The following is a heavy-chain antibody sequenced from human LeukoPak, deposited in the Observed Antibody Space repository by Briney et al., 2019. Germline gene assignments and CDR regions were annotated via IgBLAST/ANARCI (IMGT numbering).Heavy chain of an antibody. V-gene: IGHV1-8*01. Sequence: GASVKVSCKASGYTFTSYDINWVRQATGQGLEWMGWMNPNSGNTGYAQKFQGRVTMTRNTSISTAYMELSSLRSEDTAVYYCARSYYDFWSGYYMSSYFDYWGQGTLVTVSS. CDR3: ARSYYDFWSGYYMSSYFDY. J-gene: IGHJ4*02. D-gene: IGHD3-3*01. CDR2: MNPNSGNT. CDR1: GYTFTSYD.